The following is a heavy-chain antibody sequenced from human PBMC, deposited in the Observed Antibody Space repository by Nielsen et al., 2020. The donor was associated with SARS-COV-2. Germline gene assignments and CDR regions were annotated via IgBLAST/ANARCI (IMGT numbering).Heavy chain of an antibody. CDR2: ITGSSRYI. CDR3: ARDPEGLFWYFDL. V-gene: IGHV3-21*01. CDR1: GFTFNSYT. J-gene: IGHJ2*01. D-gene: IGHD3-3*01. Sequence: GESLKISCAASGFTFNSYTMNWVRQAPGKGLEWVSSITGSSRYIYSADSVKGRFTISRDSAKNSVFLQMNSLRAEDTAVYYCARDPEGLFWYFDLWGRGTLVTVSS.